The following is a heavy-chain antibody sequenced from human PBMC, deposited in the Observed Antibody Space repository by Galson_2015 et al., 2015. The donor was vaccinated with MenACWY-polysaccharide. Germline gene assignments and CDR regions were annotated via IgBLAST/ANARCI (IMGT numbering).Heavy chain of an antibody. V-gene: IGHV7-4-1*02. J-gene: IGHJ3*02. CDR2: INTNTGNP. CDR3: ARESEYYDSVDGFDI. CDR1: GYTFGSYA. Sequence: SVKVSCKASGYTFGSYAMNWVRQAPGQGLEWMGWINTNTGNPTSAPGFTGRFVFSLDTSVSTAYLQISSLKAEDTAVYYCARESEYYDSVDGFDIWGQGTMVTVSS. D-gene: IGHD3-22*01.